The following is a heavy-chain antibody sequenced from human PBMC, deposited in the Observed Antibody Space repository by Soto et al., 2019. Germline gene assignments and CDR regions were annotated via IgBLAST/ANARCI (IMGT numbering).Heavy chain of an antibody. D-gene: IGHD2-15*01. CDR2: INSDGSST. Sequence: GGSLRLSCAASGFTFSRDWMHWVRQAPGKGLGWVSRINSDGSSTSYADSVKGRFTISRDNAKNTLYLQMNSLRAEDTAVYYCVRTSLVVAAATREDYWGQGTLVTVSS. CDR3: VRTSLVVAAATREDY. V-gene: IGHV3-74*01. CDR1: GFTFSRDW. J-gene: IGHJ4*02.